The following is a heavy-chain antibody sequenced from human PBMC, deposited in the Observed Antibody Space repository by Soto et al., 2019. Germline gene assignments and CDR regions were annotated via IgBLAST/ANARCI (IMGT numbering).Heavy chain of an antibody. V-gene: IGHV4-30-4*01. J-gene: IGHJ4*02. CDR3: AREGSSSPEYYDF. CDR2: IFYTGRT. CDR1: GGSISRDEYY. D-gene: IGHD2-15*01. Sequence: QVQLQESGPGLVQPSQTLSLTCTVSGGSISRDEYYWTWIRQPPGEGLEWIGYIFYTGRTSSTPSLAGRLTISIDTSKNQFSLRRNSVTAADTAVYFCAREGSSSPEYYDFWGPGTLVTVSS.